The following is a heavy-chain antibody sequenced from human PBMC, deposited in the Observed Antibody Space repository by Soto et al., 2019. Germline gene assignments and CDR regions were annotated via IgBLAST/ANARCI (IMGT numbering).Heavy chain of an antibody. J-gene: IGHJ4*02. Sequence: GGSLRLSCAASGFTFSSYGMHWVRQAPGKGLEWVAVISYDGSNKYYADSVKGRFTISRDNSKNTLYLQMNSLRAEDTAVYYCAKAISDSQIDHAFDYWGQGTLVTVSS. CDR3: AKAISDSQIDHAFDY. V-gene: IGHV3-30*18. CDR1: GFTFSSYG. CDR2: ISYDGSNK. D-gene: IGHD2-15*01.